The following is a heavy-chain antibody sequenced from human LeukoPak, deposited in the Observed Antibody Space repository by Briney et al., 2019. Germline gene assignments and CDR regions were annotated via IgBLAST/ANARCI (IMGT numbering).Heavy chain of an antibody. CDR2: ISGRGGSP. CDR1: GFTFNNYG. CDR3: AKDNGGYFGELHFDAYDI. J-gene: IGHJ3*02. Sequence: PGGSLRLSCAASGFTFNNYGMTWVRQAPGKGLEWVSAISGRGGSPYYADSVKGRFTISRDNAKSTLYLQMHSLRVEDTAVYYCAKDNGGYFGELHFDAYDIWGQGTMVTVSS. D-gene: IGHD3-10*01. V-gene: IGHV3-23*01.